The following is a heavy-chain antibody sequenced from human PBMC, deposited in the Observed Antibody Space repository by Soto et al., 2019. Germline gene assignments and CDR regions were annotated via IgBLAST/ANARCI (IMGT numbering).Heavy chain of an antibody. J-gene: IGHJ6*02. Sequence: QVQLVESGGGVVQPGRSLRLSCAASGCTFSSYGMHWVRQAPGKGLEWVAVISYDGSNKYYADSVKGRFTISRDNSKNTLYLQMNSLRAEDTAVYYCAKDRGNYYGMDVWGQGTTVTVSS. CDR2: ISYDGSNK. V-gene: IGHV3-30*18. CDR1: GCTFSSYG. CDR3: AKDRGNYYGMDV.